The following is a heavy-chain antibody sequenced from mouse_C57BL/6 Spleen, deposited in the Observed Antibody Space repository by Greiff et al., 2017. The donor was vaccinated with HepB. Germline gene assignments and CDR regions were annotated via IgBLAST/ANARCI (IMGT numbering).Heavy chain of an antibody. D-gene: IGHD2-3*01. J-gene: IGHJ3*01. CDR3: TGEGYYWFAY. CDR2: IRLKSDNYAT. CDR1: GFTFSNYW. V-gene: IGHV6-3*01. Sequence: DVMLVESGGGLVQPGGSMKLSCVASGFTFSNYWMNWVRQSPEKGLEWVAQIRLKSDNYATHYAESVKGRFTISRDDSKSSVYLQMNNLRAEDTGIYYCTGEGYYWFAYWGQGTLVTVSA.